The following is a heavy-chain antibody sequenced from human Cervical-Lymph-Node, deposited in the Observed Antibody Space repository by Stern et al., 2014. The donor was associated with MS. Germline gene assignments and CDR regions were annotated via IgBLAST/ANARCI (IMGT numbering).Heavy chain of an antibody. CDR1: GYSFSSHW. D-gene: IGHD3-22*01. V-gene: IGHV5-51*01. CDR3: ARQGNYHDSHAFDI. Sequence: VQLVQSGAEVKKSGEYLKISCKGAGYSFSSHWIAWVRQKPGKGLEWMGIIYPGDSDTRHSPSFQGHVSISVDKSSSTAYLQWSSLTDSDTAIYYCARQGNYHDSHAFDIWGQGTMVIVSS. J-gene: IGHJ3*02. CDR2: IYPGDSDT.